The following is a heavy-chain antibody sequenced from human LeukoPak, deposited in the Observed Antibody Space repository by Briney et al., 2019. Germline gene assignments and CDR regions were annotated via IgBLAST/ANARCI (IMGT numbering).Heavy chain of an antibody. CDR3: AREQQLASN. D-gene: IGHD6-13*01. CDR1: GYTFTGYY. V-gene: IGHV1-2*02. J-gene: IGHJ4*02. Sequence: GASVKVSCKASGYTFTGYYIYWVRQAPGQGLEWMGWINPNSGGTNYAQKFQGRVTMTREMSISTAYMELSRLRSDDTAVYYYAREQQLASNWGQGTLATVSS. CDR2: INPNSGGT.